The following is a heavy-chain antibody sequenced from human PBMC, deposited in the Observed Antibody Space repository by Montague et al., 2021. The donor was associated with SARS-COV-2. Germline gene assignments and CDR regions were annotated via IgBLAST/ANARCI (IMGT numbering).Heavy chain of an antibody. V-gene: IGHV4-61*02. CDR1: GGSISSPGYY. CDR2: IYTSGTT. D-gene: IGHD4-17*01. Sequence: TLSLTCTVSGGSISSPGYYWSWIRQPAGKGLEWIGRIYTSGTTNYNPSLKSRVTISVDTSKNQFSLKLTSVTAADTAVYYCARFTAVTSSLDFWGQGTLVPGAS. CDR3: ARFTAVTSSLDF. J-gene: IGHJ4*02.